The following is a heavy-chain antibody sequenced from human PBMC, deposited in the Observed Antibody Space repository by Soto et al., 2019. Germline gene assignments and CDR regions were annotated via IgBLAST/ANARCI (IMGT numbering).Heavy chain of an antibody. CDR3: AKSWGAKYSSGWFAFDY. J-gene: IGHJ4*02. D-gene: IGHD6-19*01. V-gene: IGHV3-23*01. Sequence: HPGGSLRRSCAASGFTFSSYAMSWVRQAPGKGLEWVSAISGSGGSTYYADSVKGRFTISRDNSKNTLYLQMNSLRAEDTAVYYCAKSWGAKYSSGWFAFDYWGQGTLVTVSS. CDR1: GFTFSSYA. CDR2: ISGSGGST.